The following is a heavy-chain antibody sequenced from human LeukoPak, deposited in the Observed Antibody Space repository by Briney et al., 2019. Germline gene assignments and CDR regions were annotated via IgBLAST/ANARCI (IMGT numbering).Heavy chain of an antibody. D-gene: IGHD6-19*01. CDR2: IIPIFGTA. CDR3: AGWGGGSRTVAHYYYYYGMDV. V-gene: IGHV1-69*13. J-gene: IGHJ6*02. CDR1: GGTFSSYA. Sequence: SVKVSCKASGGTFSSYAISWVRQAPGQGLEWMGGIIPIFGTANYAQKFQGRVTITADESTSTAYMELSSLRSEDTAVYYCAGWGGGSRTVAHYYYYYGMDVWGQGTTVTVSS.